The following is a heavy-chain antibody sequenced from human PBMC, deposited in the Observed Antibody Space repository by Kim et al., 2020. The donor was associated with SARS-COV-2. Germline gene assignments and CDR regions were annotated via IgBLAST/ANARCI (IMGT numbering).Heavy chain of an antibody. CDR3: ARLSGWYDY. CDR1: GGSFSGYY. Sequence: SETLSLTCAVYGGSFSGYYWSWIRQPPGKGPEWIGEINHSGSTNYNPSLKSRVTISVDTSKNQFSLKLSSVTAADTAVYYCARLSGWYDYWGQGTLVTVSS. V-gene: IGHV4-34*01. D-gene: IGHD6-19*01. CDR2: INHSGST. J-gene: IGHJ4*02.